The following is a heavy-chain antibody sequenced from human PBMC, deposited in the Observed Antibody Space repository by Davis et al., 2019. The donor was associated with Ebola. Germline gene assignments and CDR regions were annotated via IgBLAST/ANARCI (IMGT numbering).Heavy chain of an antibody. CDR3: ARDQRISPAEIDY. CDR2: ISGYNGNT. Sequence: AASVKVSCKASGYTFTSYGISWVRQAPGQGLEWMGWISGYNGNTNYGQKVQGRIIMTTDTSTSTAYMELRSLRSDDTAVYYCARDQRISPAEIDYWGQGTLVTVSS. V-gene: IGHV1-18*01. J-gene: IGHJ4*02. D-gene: IGHD2-15*01. CDR1: GYTFTSYG.